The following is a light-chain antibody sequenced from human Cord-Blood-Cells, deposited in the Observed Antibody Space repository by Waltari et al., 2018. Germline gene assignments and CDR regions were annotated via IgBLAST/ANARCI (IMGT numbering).Light chain of an antibody. Sequence: IVMTQSPDSLAVSLGERATINCKSSQSVLYSSNNKNYLAWYQQKPGQPPKLLIYWASTRESGVPDRFSGSGSGTHFTLTISSQQAEDVAVYYCQQYYSTPPWTFGQGTKVEIK. CDR3: QQYYSTPPWT. V-gene: IGKV4-1*01. CDR2: WAS. CDR1: QSVLYSSNNKNY. J-gene: IGKJ1*01.